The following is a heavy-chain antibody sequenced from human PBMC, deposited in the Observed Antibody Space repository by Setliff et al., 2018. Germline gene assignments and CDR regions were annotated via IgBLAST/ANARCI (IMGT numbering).Heavy chain of an antibody. J-gene: IGHJ6*03. CDR3: ARTINFLGSGTWGYMDV. CDR2: IDHGGGS. Sequence: SETLSLTCTVSGGTLTDYFWSWVRQPPGKRLEWIGDIDHGGGSSYNPSLQSRVTLSLDTSENEFSLRLTSVTAADTAVYFCARTINFLGSGTWGYMDVWGEGTTVTV. CDR1: GGTLTDYF. D-gene: IGHD3-10*01. V-gene: IGHV4-34*01.